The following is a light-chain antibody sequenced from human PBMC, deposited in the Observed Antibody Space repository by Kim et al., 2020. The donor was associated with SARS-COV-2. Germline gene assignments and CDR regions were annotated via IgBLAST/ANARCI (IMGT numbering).Light chain of an antibody. Sequence: QSALTQPASVSGSPGQSITISCTGTSSDVGSYNLVSWYQQHPGKAPKLMIYEVSKRPSGVSNRFSGSKSGNTASLTISGLQAEDEADYYCCSYAGISTSVVFGGGTQLTVL. CDR1: SSDVGSYNL. CDR3: CSYAGISTSVV. CDR2: EVS. V-gene: IGLV2-23*02. J-gene: IGLJ2*01.